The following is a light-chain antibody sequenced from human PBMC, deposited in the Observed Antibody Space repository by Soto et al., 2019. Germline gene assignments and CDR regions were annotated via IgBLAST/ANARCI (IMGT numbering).Light chain of an antibody. CDR1: QSVSSSY. J-gene: IGKJ5*01. Sequence: EIVLTQSPGTLSLSPGERVTLSCRASQSVSSSYLAWYQQKPGQAPRLLIYGASSRATGISDRFSGSGSGTHFTLTISRLEPEDFAVYYCQQYGSSLSITFGQGTRLANK. CDR3: QQYGSSLSIT. CDR2: GAS. V-gene: IGKV3-20*01.